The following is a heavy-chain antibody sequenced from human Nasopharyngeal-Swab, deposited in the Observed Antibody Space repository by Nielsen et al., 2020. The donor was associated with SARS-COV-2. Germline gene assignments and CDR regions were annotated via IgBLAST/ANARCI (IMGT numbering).Heavy chain of an antibody. CDR3: ASVDMGDY. CDR1: GYTFTSIA. D-gene: IGHD5-12*01. Sequence: ASVKVSCKASGYTFTSIAMHWVRQAPGQRLEWMGWINGGNGNTKYSQKFQGRVTFTRDTSASTAYMVLSSLRSEDTAVYYCASVDMGDYWGQGTLVTVSS. J-gene: IGHJ4*02. CDR2: INGGNGNT. V-gene: IGHV1-3*01.